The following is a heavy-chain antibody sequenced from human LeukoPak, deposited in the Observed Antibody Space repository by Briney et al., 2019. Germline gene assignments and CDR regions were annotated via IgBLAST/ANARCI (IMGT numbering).Heavy chain of an antibody. Sequence: SETLSLTCAVYGGSFSGYYWSWIRQPPGKGLEWIGEINHSGSTNYNPSLKSRVTISVDTSKNQFSLKLSSVTAADTAVYYCARHKGGSYGYYFDYWGQGTLVTVSS. D-gene: IGHD1-26*01. J-gene: IGHJ4*02. CDR2: INHSGST. V-gene: IGHV4-34*01. CDR3: ARHKGGSYGYYFDY. CDR1: GGSFSGYY.